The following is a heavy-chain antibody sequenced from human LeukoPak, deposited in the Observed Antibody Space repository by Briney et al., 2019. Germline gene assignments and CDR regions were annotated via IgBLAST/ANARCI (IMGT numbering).Heavy chain of an antibody. CDR3: ARGTFRGRNDC. D-gene: IGHD3-16*01. CDR1: GYTFTSYG. J-gene: IGHJ4*02. Sequence: ASVKVSCKASGYTFTSYGISWVRQAPGQGLEWMGWISAYNGNTNYAQKFQGRVTMTRDTSTSTVYMELSSLRSEDTAVYYCARGTFRGRNDCWGQGTLVTVSS. CDR2: ISAYNGNT. V-gene: IGHV1-18*01.